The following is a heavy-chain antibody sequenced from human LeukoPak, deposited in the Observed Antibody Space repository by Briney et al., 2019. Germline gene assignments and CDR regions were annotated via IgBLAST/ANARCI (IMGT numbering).Heavy chain of an antibody. Sequence: SETLSLTRTVSGGSISSGDYYWSWIRQPPGKGLEWIGYIYHSGSTYYNPSLKSRVTISVDTSKNQFSLKLSSVTAADTAVYYCASRAPTSPKENDYWGQGTLVTVSS. V-gene: IGHV4-30-4*01. CDR3: ASRAPTSPKENDY. CDR1: GGSISSGDYY. J-gene: IGHJ4*02. CDR2: IYHSGST.